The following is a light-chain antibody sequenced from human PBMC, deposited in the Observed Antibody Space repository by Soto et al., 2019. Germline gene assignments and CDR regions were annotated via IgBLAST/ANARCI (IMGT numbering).Light chain of an antibody. CDR2: GAS. Sequence: EIVLTQSPATLSLSPGERATLSCRASQSVSSNYLAWYQQRPGQAPRLLIFGASYRATGIPDRFSGSGSGTDFALTISRLEHEDFAGYCCQHYSSSPPEFTFGPGTKVDSK. V-gene: IGKV3-20*01. J-gene: IGKJ3*01. CDR1: QSVSSNY. CDR3: QHYSSSPPEFT.